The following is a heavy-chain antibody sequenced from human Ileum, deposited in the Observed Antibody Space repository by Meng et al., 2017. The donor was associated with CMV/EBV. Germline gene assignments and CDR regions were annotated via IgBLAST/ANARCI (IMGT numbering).Heavy chain of an antibody. D-gene: IGHD6-25*01. CDR1: GYNSAVYY. CDR3: ARVEGSAATATD. CDR2: ISPYGGGT. J-gene: IGHJ1*01. V-gene: IGHV1-2*02. Sequence: SRKASGYNSAVYYIRWVRQAPGQGLEWMGRISPYGGGTFYAPKFQGRVILTSDTALRTVHMTLRGLTYEDTAVYYCARVEGSAATATDWGQGTLVTVSS.